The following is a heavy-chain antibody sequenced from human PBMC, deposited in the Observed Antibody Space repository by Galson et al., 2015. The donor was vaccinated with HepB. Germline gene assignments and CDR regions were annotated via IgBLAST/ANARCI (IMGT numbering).Heavy chain of an antibody. CDR1: GFTFSSYA. D-gene: IGHD3-3*01. CDR2: ISFDGSNK. V-gene: IGHV3-30-3*01. CDR3: ARGGDYDIRNGDYPAIDN. J-gene: IGHJ4*02. Sequence: SLRLSCAASGFTFSSYAMHWVRQAPGKGLEWVAVISFDGSNKYFADSVKGRFTIFRDGSKNTLYLQMNSLRSEDTAVYHCARGGDYDIRNGDYPAIDNWGQGTLVTVSS.